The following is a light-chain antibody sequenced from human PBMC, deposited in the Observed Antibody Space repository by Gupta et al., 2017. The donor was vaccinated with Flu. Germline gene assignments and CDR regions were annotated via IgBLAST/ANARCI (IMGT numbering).Light chain of an antibody. CDR2: DVS. CDR1: SSDVGRSNY. V-gene: IGLV2-14*01. J-gene: IGLJ1*01. Sequence: QSALTQPASVSGSPGQSITISCTGTSSDVGRSNYVSWYQQHPGKAPKLIIYDVSDRPSGVASRFSGSKSGNTASLTIAGLEAEEETDYYCSSDTSTNTFSVFGTGTKVTVL. CDR3: SSDTSTNTFSV.